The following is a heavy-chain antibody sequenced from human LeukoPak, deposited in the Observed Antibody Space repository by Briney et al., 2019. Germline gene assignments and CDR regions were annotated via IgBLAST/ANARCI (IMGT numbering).Heavy chain of an antibody. CDR3: AREEQLWPSYYYYYMDV. Sequence: SVKVSCKSSGGTFISHPIRWLGQAPGQGPEWMGRILPIHGRANYVQKFQGRLTLTADKSSRKAYIELSSLRSDDTAVHYFAREEQLWPSYYYYYMDVWGKGTTVTVSS. CDR2: ILPIHGRA. V-gene: IGHV1-69*04. J-gene: IGHJ6*03. CDR1: GGTFISHP. D-gene: IGHD5-18*01.